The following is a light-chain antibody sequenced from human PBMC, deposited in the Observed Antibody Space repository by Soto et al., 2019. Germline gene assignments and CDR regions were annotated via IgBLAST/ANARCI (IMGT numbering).Light chain of an antibody. CDR1: QTFSSN. CDR3: QQRSSWPRT. V-gene: IGKV3-11*01. J-gene: IGKJ1*01. CDR2: DAS. Sequence: EIVMTQSPATLSVSPGEGATLSCRASQTFSSNLAWYQQKPGQAPRLLIYDASNRATGIPARFSGSGSGTDFTLTISSLEPEDFAVYYCQQRSSWPRTFGHGTKV.